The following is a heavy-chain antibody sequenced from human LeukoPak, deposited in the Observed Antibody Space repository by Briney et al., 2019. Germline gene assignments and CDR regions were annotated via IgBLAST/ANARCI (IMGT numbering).Heavy chain of an antibody. CDR3: AREAIAAAGIRAGY. V-gene: IGHV3-53*01. CDR2: IYSGGST. J-gene: IGHJ4*02. CDR1: GFTVSSNY. Sequence: GESLKISCAASGFTVSSNYMSWVRQAPGKGLEWVSVIYSGGSTYYADSVKGRFTISRDNSKNTLYLQMNSLRAEDTAVYYCAREAIAAAGIRAGYWGQGTLVTVSS. D-gene: IGHD6-13*01.